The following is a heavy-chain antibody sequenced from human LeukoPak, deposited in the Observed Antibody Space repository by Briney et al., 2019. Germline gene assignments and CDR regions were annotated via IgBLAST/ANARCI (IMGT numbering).Heavy chain of an antibody. CDR3: AKGFYGSRYWYFDR. J-gene: IGHJ2*01. CDR1: GFTFSSYG. Sequence: GGSLRLSCAASGFTFSSYGMSWVRQAPGKGLEWVSTIIASGGSTYDADSVKGGFTISRDNSRNTLYLQMNSLRAEDTAVYYCAKGFYGSRYWYFDRWGRGTPVTVSS. CDR2: IIASGGST. V-gene: IGHV3-23*01. D-gene: IGHD3-10*01.